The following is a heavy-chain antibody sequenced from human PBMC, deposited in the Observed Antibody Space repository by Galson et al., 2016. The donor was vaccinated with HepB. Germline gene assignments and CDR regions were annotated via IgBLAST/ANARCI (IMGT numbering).Heavy chain of an antibody. V-gene: IGHV3-23*01. CDR1: GFTFSSHA. CDR3: ARDPSWYTSGWYDF. J-gene: IGHJ5*01. D-gene: IGHD6-19*01. Sequence: SLRLSCAASGFTFSSHAMSWVRQAPGRGLEWVSCLSGSGGSTYYADSVKGRFTISRDNSKNTLYLQMNSLRAEDTAIYYCARDPSWYTSGWYDFWGQGTLVTVCS. CDR2: LSGSGGST.